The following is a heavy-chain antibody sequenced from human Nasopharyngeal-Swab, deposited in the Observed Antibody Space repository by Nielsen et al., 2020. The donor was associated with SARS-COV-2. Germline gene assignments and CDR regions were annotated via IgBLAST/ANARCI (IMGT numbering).Heavy chain of an antibody. CDR3: AKVIDDDSSGYVWFDP. J-gene: IGHJ5*02. V-gene: IGHV3-9*01. D-gene: IGHD3-22*01. Sequence: SLKISCAASGFTFDDYAMHWVRQAPGKGLEWVSGISWNSGSIGYADSVKGRFTISRDNAKNSLYLQMNSLRAEDTALYCCAKVIDDDSSGYVWFDPWGQGTLVTVSS. CDR1: GFTFDDYA. CDR2: ISWNSGSI.